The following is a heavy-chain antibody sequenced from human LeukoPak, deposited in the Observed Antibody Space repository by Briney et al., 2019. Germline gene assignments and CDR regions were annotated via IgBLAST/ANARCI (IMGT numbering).Heavy chain of an antibody. J-gene: IGHJ6*04. CDR1: GFTFDDYA. V-gene: IGHV3-9*01. Sequence: GGSLRLSCAASGFTFDDYAMHWVRQAPGKGLEWVSGVSWNSGNIVYADSVKGRFTISRDNAKNSLYLQMNSLRAEDTALYYCAKVTYYYNSSGYYYYYGMDVGGKGTTVTVSS. D-gene: IGHD3-22*01. CDR3: AKVTYYYNSSGYYYYYGMDV. CDR2: VSWNSGNI.